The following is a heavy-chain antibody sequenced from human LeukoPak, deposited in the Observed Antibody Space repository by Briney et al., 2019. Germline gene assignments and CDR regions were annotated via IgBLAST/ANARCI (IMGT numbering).Heavy chain of an antibody. CDR1: GGSFSDCY. CDR3: ASGRQSQYDTSGYYPYVYYGMDV. J-gene: IGHJ6*02. CDR2: VTLSGSS. V-gene: IGHV4-34*01. Sequence: SQTLSLTCAVYGGSFSDCYFYWIRKRPPQGLGLMGDVTLSGSSSYNPSLKSRVTVSVDTSKNQFSLKLRSVTAADAAVYYCASGRQSQYDTSGYYPYVYYGMDVWGQGTTVTVSS. D-gene: IGHD3-22*01.